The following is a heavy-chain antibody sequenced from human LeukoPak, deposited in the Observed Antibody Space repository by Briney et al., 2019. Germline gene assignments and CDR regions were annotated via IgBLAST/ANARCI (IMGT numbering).Heavy chain of an antibody. CDR2: ISGSGGST. CDR1: GFTFSSYA. J-gene: IGHJ4*02. V-gene: IGHV3-23*01. D-gene: IGHD6-13*01. CDR3: ASARAGYSSSWYRVDY. Sequence: GGSLRLSCAASGFTFSSYAMSWVRQAPGKGLEWVSAISGSGGSTYYADSVKGRFTISRDNAKNSLYPQMNSLRAEDTAVYYCASARAGYSSSWYRVDYWGQGTLVTVSS.